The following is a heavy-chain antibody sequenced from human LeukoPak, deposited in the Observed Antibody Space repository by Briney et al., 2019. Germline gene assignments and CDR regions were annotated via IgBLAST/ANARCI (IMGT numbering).Heavy chain of an antibody. CDR3: AGSIAAAGTKYFQH. J-gene: IGHJ1*01. Sequence: ASVKVSCKASGYTFTSYGISWVRQAPGQGLEWMGRIIPILGIANYAQKFQGRVTITADKSTSTAYMELSSLRSEDTAVYHCAGSIAAAGTKYFQHWGQGTLVTVSS. D-gene: IGHD6-13*01. CDR2: IIPILGIA. CDR1: GYTFTSYG. V-gene: IGHV1-69*04.